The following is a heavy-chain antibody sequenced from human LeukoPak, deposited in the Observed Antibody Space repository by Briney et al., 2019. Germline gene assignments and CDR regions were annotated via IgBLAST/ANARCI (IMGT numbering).Heavy chain of an antibody. J-gene: IGHJ4*02. CDR3: ARSRPYYGIAY. CDR1: GGSFSGYY. Sequence: SETLSLTCAVYGGSFSGYYWSWIRQPPGKGLEWIGEINHSGSTNYNPSLKSRVTISVDTSKNQFSLKLSSVTAADTAVYYCARSRPYYGIAYWGQGTLVTVSS. CDR2: INHSGST. D-gene: IGHD3-10*01. V-gene: IGHV4-34*01.